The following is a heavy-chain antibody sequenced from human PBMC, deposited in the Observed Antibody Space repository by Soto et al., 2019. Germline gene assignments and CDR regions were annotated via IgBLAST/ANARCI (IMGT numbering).Heavy chain of an antibody. D-gene: IGHD2-15*01. Sequence: EVQLVESGGGLVKPGGSLRLSCAASGFTFSTSTMNWVRQAPGQGLEWVSSISSSSTYTYYAASVKGRFTISRDNAKNSLYLQVNSLRAEDTAVYYCARVGSPGYCSGGYCPPPDYWGQGTLVTVSS. CDR1: GFTFSTST. J-gene: IGHJ4*02. CDR3: ARVGSPGYCSGGYCPPPDY. V-gene: IGHV3-21*02. CDR2: ISSSSTYT.